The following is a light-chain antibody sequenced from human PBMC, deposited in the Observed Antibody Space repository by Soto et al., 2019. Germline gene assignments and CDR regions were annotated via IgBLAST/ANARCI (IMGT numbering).Light chain of an antibody. CDR1: QSVSSY. J-gene: IGKJ2*01. CDR3: QQRSNWPPMYT. V-gene: IGKV3-11*01. CDR2: DAS. Sequence: EIVLTQSPATLSLSPGERATLSCGASQSVSSYLAWYQQKPGQAPRLLIYDASNRATGIPARFSGSGSGTDFTLTISSLEPEDFAVYYCQQRSNWPPMYTFAQGTKLEIK.